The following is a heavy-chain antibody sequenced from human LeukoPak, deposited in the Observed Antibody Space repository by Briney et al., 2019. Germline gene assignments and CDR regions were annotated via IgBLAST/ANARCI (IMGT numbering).Heavy chain of an antibody. J-gene: IGHJ4*02. CDR1: GFTFSSYG. V-gene: IGHV3-33*01. D-gene: IGHD2-2*02. Sequence: GGSLRLSCAASGFTFSSYGMHWVRQAPGKRLEWVAVIWYDGSNKYYADSVKGRFTISRDNSKNTLYLQMNSLRAEDTAVYYCAREKAAAAIWYYFDYWGQGTLVTVSS. CDR3: AREKAAAAIWYYFDY. CDR2: IWYDGSNK.